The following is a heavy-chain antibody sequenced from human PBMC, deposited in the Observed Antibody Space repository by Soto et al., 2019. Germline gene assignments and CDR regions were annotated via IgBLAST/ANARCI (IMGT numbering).Heavy chain of an antibody. CDR2: IIPIFGTA. V-gene: IGHV1-69*13. J-gene: IGHJ3*02. Sequence: ASVKVSCKASGGTFSSYAISWVRHAPGQGLEWMGGIIPIFGTANYAQKFQGRVTITADESTSTAYMELSSLRSEDTAVYYCAAYYYDSSGYPSLDAFDIWGQGTMVTVSS. D-gene: IGHD3-22*01. CDR3: AAYYYDSSGYPSLDAFDI. CDR1: GGTFSSYA.